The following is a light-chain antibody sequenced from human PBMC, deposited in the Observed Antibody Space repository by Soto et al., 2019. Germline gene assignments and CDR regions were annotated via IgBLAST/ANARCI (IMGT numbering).Light chain of an antibody. V-gene: IGLV2-14*01. J-gene: IGLJ1*01. Sequence: QSALTQPASVSGSPGQSITISCTGTSSDVGNYNYVSWYQQHPGKAPKLMIFEVSDRPSGVSNRFSGSKSGNTASLTISGLLAEDEADYYCSSYISSFSHVFGTGTKLTVL. CDR2: EVS. CDR3: SSYISSFSHV. CDR1: SSDVGNYNY.